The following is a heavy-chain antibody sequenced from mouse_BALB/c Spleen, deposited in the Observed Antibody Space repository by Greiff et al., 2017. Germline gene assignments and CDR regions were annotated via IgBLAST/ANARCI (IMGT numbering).Heavy chain of an antibody. V-gene: IGHV1-7*01. CDR3: ASNGGDGYNGAMDY. J-gene: IGHJ4*01. CDR1: GYTFTSYW. CDR2: INPSTGYT. Sequence: VKLVESGAELAKPGASVKMSCKASGYTFTSYWMHWVKQRPGQGLEWIGYINPSTGYTEYNQKFKDKATLTADKSSSTAYMQLSSLTSEDSAVYYCASNGGDGYNGAMDYWGQGTSVTVSS. D-gene: IGHD2-3*01.